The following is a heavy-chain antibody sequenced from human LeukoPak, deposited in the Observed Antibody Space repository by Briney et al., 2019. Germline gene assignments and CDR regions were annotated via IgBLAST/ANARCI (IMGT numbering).Heavy chain of an antibody. Sequence: ASVKVSCKAFGYTPTSYIMNWVRQATGQGLEWMGWINTNTGNPTYAQGFTGRFVFSLDTSVSTAYLQISSLKAEDTAMYYCARSVDTAFDYWGQGTLVTVSS. V-gene: IGHV7-4-1*02. CDR3: ARSVDTAFDY. J-gene: IGHJ4*02. CDR2: INTNTGNP. D-gene: IGHD5-18*01. CDR1: GYTPTSYI.